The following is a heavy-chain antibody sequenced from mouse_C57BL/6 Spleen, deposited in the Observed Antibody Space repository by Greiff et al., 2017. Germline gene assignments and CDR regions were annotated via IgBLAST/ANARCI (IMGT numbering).Heavy chain of an antibody. V-gene: IGHV5-9*01. CDR2: ISGGGGNT. J-gene: IGHJ1*03. Sequence: EVKVVESGGGLVKPGGSLKLSCAASGFTFSSYTMSWVRQTPEKRLEWVATISGGGGNTYYPDSVKGRFTISRDNAKNTLYLQVSSLRSEDTALYYCASRSSYGYFDVWGTGTTVTVSS. CDR1: GFTFSSYT. CDR3: ASRSSYGYFDV. D-gene: IGHD1-1*01.